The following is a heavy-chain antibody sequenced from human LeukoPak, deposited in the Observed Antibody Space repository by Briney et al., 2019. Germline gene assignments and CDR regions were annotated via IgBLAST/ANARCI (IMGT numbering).Heavy chain of an antibody. CDR2: ISAYNGNT. D-gene: IGHD3-10*01. CDR3: ASTGVVYYGSGSYYQFDY. V-gene: IGHV1-18*01. J-gene: IGHJ4*02. CDR1: GYTFTSYG. Sequence: ASVKVSCKASGYTFTSYGISWVRQAPGQGLEWMGWISAYNGNTNYAQKLQGRVTMTTDTSTSTASMELRSLRSDDTAVYYCASTGVVYYGSGSYYQFDYWGQGTLVTVSS.